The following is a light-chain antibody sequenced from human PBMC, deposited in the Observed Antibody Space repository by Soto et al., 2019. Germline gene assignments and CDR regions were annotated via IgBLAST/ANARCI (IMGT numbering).Light chain of an antibody. CDR3: QQLNSCRLT. J-gene: IGKJ4*01. V-gene: IGKV1-9*01. CDR1: QDFNNY. CDR2: VAS. Sequence: DIQLTQSPSFLSASVGDRVTITCRASQDFNNYLAWYQQKPGEAPKLLMYVASTLQSRVPSRFSGSGSGTEFTLTISSLQPEDFATFFCQQLNSCRLTFGGGSKVDIX.